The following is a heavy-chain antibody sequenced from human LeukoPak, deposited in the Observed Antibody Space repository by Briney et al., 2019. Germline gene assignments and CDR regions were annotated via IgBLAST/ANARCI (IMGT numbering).Heavy chain of an antibody. CDR3: ARLALYCSSTSCGSDP. CDR2: IYYSGST. Sequence: SETLSLTCTVSGGSISSSSDYWGWIRQPPGKGLECIGSIYYSGSTYYNPSLKSRVTISVDTSKNQFAMKLSSVTAADTAVYYCARLALYCSSTSCGSDPWGQGTLVTVSS. J-gene: IGHJ5*02. CDR1: GGSISSSSDY. D-gene: IGHD2-2*01. V-gene: IGHV4-39*01.